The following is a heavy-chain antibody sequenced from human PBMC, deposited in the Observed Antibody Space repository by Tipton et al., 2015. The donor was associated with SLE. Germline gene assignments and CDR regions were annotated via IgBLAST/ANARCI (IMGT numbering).Heavy chain of an antibody. J-gene: IGHJ2*01. CDR2: IFYSGST. Sequence: LRLSCTVSGDSISSSSHDWAWIRQPPGKGLEWIGNIFYSGSTYYTPSLKSRLTISVDTSKSQFSLRLSSVTAADTAVYFCARLRMRNWYFDLWGRGTLVTVPS. CDR3: ARLRMRNWYFDL. CDR1: GDSISSSSHD. V-gene: IGHV4-39*07.